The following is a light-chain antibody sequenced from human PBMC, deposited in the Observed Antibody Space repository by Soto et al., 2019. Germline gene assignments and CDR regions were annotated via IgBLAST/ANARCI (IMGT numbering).Light chain of an antibody. CDR1: QDISNY. J-gene: IGKJ2*01. V-gene: IGKV1-33*01. CDR3: QQYDNPVYT. CDR2: EAS. Sequence: DIQLTQSPSSLSASVGDRVTITCQASQDISNYLNWYQQKSGKATKLLINEASNLEAAVPSRFSGSGFGTDFNLTFTSLQPEDIGTYYCQQYDNPVYTFGQGTKLEIK.